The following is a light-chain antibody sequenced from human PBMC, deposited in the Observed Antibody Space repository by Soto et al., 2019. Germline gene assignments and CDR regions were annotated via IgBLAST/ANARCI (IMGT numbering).Light chain of an antibody. CDR1: QSVSTF. CDR2: DAS. CDR3: HQRSNCWT. Sequence: IVLTQSPATLSLSPGERAALSYRASQSVSTFLAWYPHKPGQAPRLLIYDASNRATGIPARFSGSGSGTDFTLTISSLEPEDSAFYYCHQRSNCWTFGQGTKVDIK. J-gene: IGKJ1*01. V-gene: IGKV3-11*01.